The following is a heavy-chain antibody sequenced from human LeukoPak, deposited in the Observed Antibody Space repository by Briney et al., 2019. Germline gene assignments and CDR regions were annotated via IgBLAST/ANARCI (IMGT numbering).Heavy chain of an antibody. V-gene: IGHV1-18*01. CDR3: ARNPGDYGDWDYYYYMDV. J-gene: IGHJ6*03. CDR1: GYTFTSYG. CDR2: ISAYNGNT. D-gene: IGHD4-17*01. Sequence: ASVKVSCKASGYTFTSYGISWVRQAPGQGLEWMGWISAYNGNTNYAQKLQGRVTMTTDTSTSTAYMELRSLRSDDTAVYYCARNPGDYGDWDYYYYMDVWGKGTTVTVSS.